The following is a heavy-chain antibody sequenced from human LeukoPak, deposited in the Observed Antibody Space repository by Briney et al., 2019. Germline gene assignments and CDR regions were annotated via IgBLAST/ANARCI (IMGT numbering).Heavy chain of an antibody. V-gene: IGHV3-30-3*01. Sequence: PGRSLRLSCAASGFTFSSYAMHWVRQAPGKGLEWVAVISYDGSNKYYADSVKGRFTISRDNSKNTLYLQMNSLRAEDTAVYYCAKDGWPMVRGPELKNPNYFDYWGQGTLVTVSS. CDR2: ISYDGSNK. J-gene: IGHJ4*02. CDR1: GFTFSSYA. CDR3: AKDGWPMVRGPELKNPNYFDY. D-gene: IGHD3-10*01.